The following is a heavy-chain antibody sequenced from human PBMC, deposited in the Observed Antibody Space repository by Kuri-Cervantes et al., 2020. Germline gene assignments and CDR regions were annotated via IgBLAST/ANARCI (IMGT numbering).Heavy chain of an antibody. CDR2: ISGSGGST. V-gene: IGHV3-23*01. D-gene: IGHD6-19*01. Sequence: GGSLRLSCAASGFTFSSYALSWVRQAPGKGLEWVSAISGSGGSTYYADSVKGRFTISRDNSKNTLYLQMNSLRAEDTAVYYCARGRYSSGWRPSYYFDYWGQGTLVTVSS. J-gene: IGHJ4*02. CDR3: ARGRYSSGWRPSYYFDY. CDR1: GFTFSSYA.